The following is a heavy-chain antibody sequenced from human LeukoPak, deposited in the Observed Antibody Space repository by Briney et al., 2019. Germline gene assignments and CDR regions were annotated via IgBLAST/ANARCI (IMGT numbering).Heavy chain of an antibody. D-gene: IGHD2-15*01. Sequence: GGSLRLSCAASGFSFRNYWMGWVRQAPGKGLEWVANTKPDGSAEYYADSVRGRFTASRGNANNLLYLQMNRLRAEDTAVYHCARDGGLHTNFDYWGQGILLTVSS. J-gene: IGHJ4*02. CDR1: GFSFRNYW. V-gene: IGHV3-7*01. CDR2: TKPDGSAE. CDR3: ARDGGLHTNFDY.